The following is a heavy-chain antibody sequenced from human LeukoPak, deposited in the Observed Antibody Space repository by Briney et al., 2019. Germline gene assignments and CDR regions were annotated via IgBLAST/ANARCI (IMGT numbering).Heavy chain of an antibody. CDR1: GFTFSSYA. CDR3: ARAWGYLGELYPPLFDP. V-gene: IGHV3-30-3*01. D-gene: IGHD3-10*01. CDR2: ISYDGSNK. Sequence: PGRSLSLSCAASGFTFSSYAMHWVRQAPGKGLEWVAIISYDGSNKYYADSVKGRFTISRDNSENTLYLQMDSLRAEDTAVYYCARAWGYLGELYPPLFDPWGQGTLVTVSS. J-gene: IGHJ5*02.